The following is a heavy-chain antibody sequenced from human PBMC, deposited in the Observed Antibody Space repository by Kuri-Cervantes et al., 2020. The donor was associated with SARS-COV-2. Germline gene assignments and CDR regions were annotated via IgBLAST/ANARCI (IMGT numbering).Heavy chain of an antibody. CDR3: ARDGGTSFADY. D-gene: IGHD3-16*01. CDR1: GASISSYY. J-gene: IGHJ4*02. CDR2: VYTSGIT. V-gene: IGHV4-4*07. Sequence: SETLSLTCAVSGASISSYYWNWIRQPAGKGLEWIGRVYTSGITNYNPSLKSRVTMSVDTSKNQFSLKLSSVTAADTAVYYCARDGGTSFADYWGQGTLVTVSS.